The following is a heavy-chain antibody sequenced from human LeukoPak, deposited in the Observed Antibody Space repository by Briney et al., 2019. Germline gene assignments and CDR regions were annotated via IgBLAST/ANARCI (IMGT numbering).Heavy chain of an antibody. D-gene: IGHD2/OR15-2a*01. CDR3: ARDRTTGSYSGY. CDR1: GYTFTSYG. J-gene: IGHJ4*02. Sequence: ASVKLSCTASGYTFTSYGISWVRQAPGQGLEWMGWISAYSGNTNYVQTLQGRVTMTTDTSTSTAYMELRSLTSDDTAVYYCARDRTTGSYSGYWGQGTLVTVSS. V-gene: IGHV1-18*01. CDR2: ISAYSGNT.